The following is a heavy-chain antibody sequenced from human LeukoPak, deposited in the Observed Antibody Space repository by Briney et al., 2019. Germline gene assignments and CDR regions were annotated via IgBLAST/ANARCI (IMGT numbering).Heavy chain of an antibody. CDR3: ARDKGLSGWQTFDY. J-gene: IGHJ4*02. Sequence: SETLSLTCAVYGGSFSGYYWSWIRQPPGKGLEWIGEINHSGSTNYNPSLKSRVTISVDTSKNQFSLKLSSVTAADTAVYHCARDKGLSGWQTFDYWGQGTLVTVSS. V-gene: IGHV4-34*01. CDR2: INHSGST. D-gene: IGHD6-19*01. CDR1: GGSFSGYY.